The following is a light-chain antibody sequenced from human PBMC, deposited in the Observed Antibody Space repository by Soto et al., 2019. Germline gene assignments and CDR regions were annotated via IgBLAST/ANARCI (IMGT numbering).Light chain of an antibody. V-gene: IGKV1-39*01. CDR2: AAS. Sequence: DIQITQSPSSLSASVGDRATITCRASQSISSYLNWYQQKPGKAPKILMYAASSLQSGVPSRFSGSGSGTDFTLSISSLQPEDFETYYCQQSYSTPWTFGQGTKVDIK. J-gene: IGKJ1*01. CDR1: QSISSY. CDR3: QQSYSTPWT.